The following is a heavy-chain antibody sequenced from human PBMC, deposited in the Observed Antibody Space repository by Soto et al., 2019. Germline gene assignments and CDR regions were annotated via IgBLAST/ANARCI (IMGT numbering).Heavy chain of an antibody. CDR1: GFTFSNAW. CDR3: STDYGGYSAGAFYY. D-gene: IGHD5-18*01. V-gene: IGHV3-15*01. Sequence: GGSLRLSCAASGFTFSNAWMSWVRQAPGKGLEWVGRIKSKTDGGTTDYAAPVKGRFTISRDDSKNTLYLQMNSLKTEDTAVYYCSTDYGGYSAGAFYYWGQGTLVTVSS. CDR2: IKSKTDGGTT. J-gene: IGHJ4*02.